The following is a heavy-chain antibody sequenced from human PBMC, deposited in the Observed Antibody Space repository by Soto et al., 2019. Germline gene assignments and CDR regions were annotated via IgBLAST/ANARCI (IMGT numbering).Heavy chain of an antibody. V-gene: IGHV3-11*01. Sequence: QVQLVESGGGLVKPGGSLRLSCAASGFTFSDYYMSWIRQAPGKGLEWVSYISSSGSTIYYADSVKGRFTISGDNAKNQLYLQLNSLGPEVTAVYYSASVPDFWRGYYTSESHHDMDLWVQGATVSV. CDR3: ASVPDFWRGYYTSESHHDMDL. CDR1: GFTFSDYY. CDR2: ISSSGSTI. D-gene: IGHD3-3*01. J-gene: IGHJ6*02.